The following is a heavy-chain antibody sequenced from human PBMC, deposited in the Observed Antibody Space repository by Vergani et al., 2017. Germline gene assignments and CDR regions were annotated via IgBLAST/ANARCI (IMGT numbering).Heavy chain of an antibody. V-gene: IGHV3-48*01. Sequence: VQLVESGGGLVKPGGSLRLSCAASGFTFSSYSMNWVRQAPGKGLEWVSYISSSSSTIYYADSVKGRFTISRDNAKNSLYLQMNSLRAEDTAVYYCARDLFSGYYSGGYWGQGTLVTVSS. CDR2: ISSSSSTI. CDR3: ARDLFSGYYSGGY. CDR1: GFTFSSYS. D-gene: IGHD3-22*01. J-gene: IGHJ4*02.